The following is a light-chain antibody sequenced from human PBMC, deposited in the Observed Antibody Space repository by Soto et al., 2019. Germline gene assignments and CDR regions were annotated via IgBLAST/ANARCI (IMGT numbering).Light chain of an antibody. Sequence: EIVLTQSPGTLSLSPGERATLSCMASQSVSSSYLAWYQQKPVQAPRPLIYGASSRATGIPDRFSGSGSGTDFTLTISRLEPEDFAVYYCQQHGSSPITFGQGTRLEIK. CDR2: GAS. V-gene: IGKV3-20*01. J-gene: IGKJ5*01. CDR1: QSVSSSY. CDR3: QQHGSSPIT.